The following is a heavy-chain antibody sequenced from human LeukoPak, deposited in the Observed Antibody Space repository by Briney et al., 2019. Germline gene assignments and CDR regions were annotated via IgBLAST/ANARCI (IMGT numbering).Heavy chain of an antibody. V-gene: IGHV3-23*01. CDR3: AKVGSGYYINWFDP. J-gene: IGHJ5*02. CDR1: GFTFSSYA. CDR2: ISGSGGST. Sequence: GGSLRLSCAASGFTFSSYAMSWVRQAPGKGLEWVSAISGSGGSTYYADSVKGRFTISRDNSKNTLYLQMNSLRAEDTAVYYYAKVGSGYYINWFDPWGQGTLVTVSS. D-gene: IGHD3-3*01.